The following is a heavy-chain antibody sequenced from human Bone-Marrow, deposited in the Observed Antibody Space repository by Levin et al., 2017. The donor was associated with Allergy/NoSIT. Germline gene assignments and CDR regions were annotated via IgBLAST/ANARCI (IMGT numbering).Heavy chain of an antibody. Sequence: SQTLSLTCTVSGGSISSYYWSWIRQPPGKGLEWIGYIYYSGSTNYNPSLKSRVTISVDTSKNQFSLKLSSVTAADTAVYYCARDQGDSSGYYFGTPGWYFDLWGRGTLVTVSS. D-gene: IGHD3-22*01. V-gene: IGHV4-59*01. CDR2: IYYSGST. CDR1: GGSISSYY. J-gene: IGHJ2*01. CDR3: ARDQGDSSGYYFGTPGWYFDL.